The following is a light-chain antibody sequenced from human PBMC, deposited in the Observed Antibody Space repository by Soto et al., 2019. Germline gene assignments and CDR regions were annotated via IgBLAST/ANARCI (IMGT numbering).Light chain of an antibody. CDR3: QQRSNWPGT. J-gene: IGKJ1*01. CDR2: DAS. Sequence: EVVLTQSPATLSLSPGERATLSCRASQSVSSFLACYQQKPGQAPRLLIYDASNRATGIPARFSGSGSGTDFTLTISSLEPKDFAVYYCQQRSNWPGTFGQGTKVDIK. V-gene: IGKV3-11*01. CDR1: QSVSSF.